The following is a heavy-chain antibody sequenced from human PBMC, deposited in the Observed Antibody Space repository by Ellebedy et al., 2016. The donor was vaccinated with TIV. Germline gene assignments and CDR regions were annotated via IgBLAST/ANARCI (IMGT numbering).Heavy chain of an antibody. J-gene: IGHJ4*02. CDR2: TNPSGGGT. Sequence: ASVKVSCKASGYTFTSYFMYWVRQAPGQVLEWMGITNPSGGGTNYAQKFQGRVTMTRDTSTSTVYMELSSLRSEDTAVYYCARGDKYYYESSGYYYTYWGQGTLVTVSS. V-gene: IGHV1-46*01. CDR1: GYTFTSYF. CDR3: ARGDKYYYESSGYYYTY. D-gene: IGHD3-22*01.